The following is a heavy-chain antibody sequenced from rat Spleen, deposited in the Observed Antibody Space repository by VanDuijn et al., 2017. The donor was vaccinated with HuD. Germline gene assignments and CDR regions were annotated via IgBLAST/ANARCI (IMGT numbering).Heavy chain of an antibody. CDR1: GFTFSTYY. D-gene: IGHD1-10*01. Sequence: EVQLVESGGGLVQPGRSLNLSCAASGFTFSTYYMACVRQAQTKGLGWVAYISPGVDTYYRDSVKGRFTISRDNVKATLYLQMDSLRSEDTATYYCARLDNNPYWGQGVMVTVSS. CDR2: ISPGVDT. V-gene: IGHV5-25*01. J-gene: IGHJ2*01. CDR3: ARLDNNPY.